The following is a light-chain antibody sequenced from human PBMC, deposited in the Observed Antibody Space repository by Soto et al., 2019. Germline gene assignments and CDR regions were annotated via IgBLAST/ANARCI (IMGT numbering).Light chain of an antibody. CDR3: QQRSNWPFVT. CDR2: DAS. Sequence: EIVLTQSPATLSLSPWERATLSFMASQSVSSYLAWYQQKPGQAPRLLIYDASNRATGIPARFSGSGSGTDFTLTISSLEPEDFAVYYCQQRSNWPFVTFGQGTKVDIK. CDR1: QSVSSY. V-gene: IGKV3-11*01. J-gene: IGKJ1*01.